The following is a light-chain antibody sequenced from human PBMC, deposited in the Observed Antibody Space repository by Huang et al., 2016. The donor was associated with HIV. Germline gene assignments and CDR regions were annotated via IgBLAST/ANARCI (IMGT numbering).Light chain of an antibody. J-gene: IGKJ4*01. CDR3: QQYNSYPLT. V-gene: IGKV1-5*01. CDR2: DAS. Sequence: DIQMTQSPSTLSASVGDRVTITCGASQSSSSWLAWYQQKPGKAPKLLIYDASSLESWVPSRFSGSGSGTEFTLTISSLQPDNFATYYCQQYNSYPLTFGGGTKVEIK. CDR1: QSSSSW.